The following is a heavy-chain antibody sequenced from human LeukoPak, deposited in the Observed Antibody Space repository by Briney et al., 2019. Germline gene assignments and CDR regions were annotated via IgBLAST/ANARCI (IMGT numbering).Heavy chain of an antibody. CDR2: INPNSGGT. Sequence: ASVKVSCKASGYTFIGYYMHWVRQAPGQGLEWMGWINPNSGGTNYAQKFQGRVTMTRDTSVSTAYMELSRLRSGDTAVYYCAREGCSSTNCHVLGDDNWFDPWGQGTLVTVSS. V-gene: IGHV1-2*02. J-gene: IGHJ5*02. D-gene: IGHD2-2*01. CDR1: GYTFIGYY. CDR3: AREGCSSTNCHVLGDDNWFDP.